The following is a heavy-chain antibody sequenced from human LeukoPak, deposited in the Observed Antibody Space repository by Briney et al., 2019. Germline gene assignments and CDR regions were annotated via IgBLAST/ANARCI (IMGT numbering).Heavy chain of an antibody. CDR2: INPNSGGT. J-gene: IGHJ4*02. CDR1: GYTFTSYG. CDR3: ARKRWLHAIDY. D-gene: IGHD5-24*01. Sequence: RASVKVSCKASGYTFTSYGISWVRQAPGQGLEWMGWINPNSGGTNYAQKFQGRATMTRDTSISTAYMELSRLRSDGTAVYYCARKRWLHAIDYWGQGTLVTVSS. V-gene: IGHV1-2*02.